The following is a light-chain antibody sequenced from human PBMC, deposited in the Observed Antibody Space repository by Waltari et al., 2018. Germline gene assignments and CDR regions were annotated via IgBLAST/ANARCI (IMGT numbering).Light chain of an antibody. CDR3: SSQDSSGDVV. V-gene: IGLV3-19*01. CDR1: ILRVYY. CDR2: GKN. J-gene: IGLJ2*01. Sequence: SSELTQDPAVSVALGQTVRITCQGDILRVYYPNWCQQKPGQAPLLVIYGKNNRPSGIPDRFSASTSRNTASLTITGAQAEDEAHYYCSSQDSSGDVVFGGGTKLTVL.